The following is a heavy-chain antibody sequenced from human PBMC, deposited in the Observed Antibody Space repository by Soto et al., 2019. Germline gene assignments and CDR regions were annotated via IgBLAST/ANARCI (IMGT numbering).Heavy chain of an antibody. CDR1: GFTFSNYW. Sequence: PGGSLRLSCAASGFTFSNYWMHWVRQAPGKGLVWVSRIKSDEINTTDADSVKGRFTIYRDNAKKTLYLQMNSLRAEDTAVYYCARVRDSSSSYFDYWGQGALVTVSS. J-gene: IGHJ4*02. CDR3: ARVRDSSSSYFDY. CDR2: IKSDEINT. V-gene: IGHV3-74*01. D-gene: IGHD6-6*01.